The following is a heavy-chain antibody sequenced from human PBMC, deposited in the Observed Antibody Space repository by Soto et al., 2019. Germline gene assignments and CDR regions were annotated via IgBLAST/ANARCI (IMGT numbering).Heavy chain of an antibody. CDR2: IYWNDDQ. J-gene: IGHJ4*02. V-gene: IGHV2-5*01. CDR3: ARLSSQMASFDY. Sequence: QITLKESGPTLVKPTQTLTLTCTFSGFSLSTSGVGVGWIRQPPGKALEWLALIYWNDDQRYSPSLESRLTITKDTSKHQVVLTMTNMDPVDTATYYCARLSSQMASFDYCGQGTLVTVSS. CDR1: GFSLSTSGVG. D-gene: IGHD3-10*01.